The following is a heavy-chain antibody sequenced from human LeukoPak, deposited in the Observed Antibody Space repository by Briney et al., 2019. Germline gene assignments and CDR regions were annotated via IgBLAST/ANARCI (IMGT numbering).Heavy chain of an antibody. CDR1: GGSITSYY. J-gene: IGHJ4*02. V-gene: IGHV4-4*07. D-gene: IGHD6-19*01. CDR3: AREGRGSAWPLFDY. CDR2: MSINGRT. Sequence: SETLSLTCTVSGGSITSYYWNWIRQPAGKGLEWIGRMSINGRTNYNPSLNSRVTMSVDTSKSHFSLKLSSVTAADTAVYYCAREGRGSAWPLFDYWGQGTLVTVSS.